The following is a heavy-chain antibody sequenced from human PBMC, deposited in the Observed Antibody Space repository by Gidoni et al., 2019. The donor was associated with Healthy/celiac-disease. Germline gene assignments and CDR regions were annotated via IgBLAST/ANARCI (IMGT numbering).Heavy chain of an antibody. D-gene: IGHD2-2*02. CDR2: ISYDGSNK. CDR1: GFTFRSYG. Sequence: QVQLVESGGGVVQPGRSLRLSCAASGFTFRSYGMHWVRQAPGKGLEWVAVISYDGSNKYYADSVKGRFTISRDNSKNTLYLQMNSLRAEDTAVYYCAKDLHCSSTSCYTYYYYGMDVWGQGTTVTVSS. CDR3: AKDLHCSSTSCYTYYYYGMDV. V-gene: IGHV3-30*18. J-gene: IGHJ6*02.